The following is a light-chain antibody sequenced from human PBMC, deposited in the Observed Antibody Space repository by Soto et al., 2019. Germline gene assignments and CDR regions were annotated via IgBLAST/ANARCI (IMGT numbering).Light chain of an antibody. J-gene: IGLJ3*02. Sequence: QSALTQPASVSGSPGQSITISCAGTSSDVGAYNYVSWYQQHPDKAPQVMIYEVSIRPSGVSDPFSGYKSGNTAALTISGLQAEDDAVYCCYSYTTSSTWVFGGGTKLTVL. CDR2: EVS. V-gene: IGLV2-14*01. CDR1: SSDVGAYNY. CDR3: YSYTTSSTWV.